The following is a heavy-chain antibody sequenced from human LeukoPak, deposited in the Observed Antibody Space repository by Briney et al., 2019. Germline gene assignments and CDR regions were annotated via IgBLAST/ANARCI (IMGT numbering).Heavy chain of an antibody. CDR3: AREGSGYYLDF. CDR2: MKEDESEA. CDR1: GFTFGTYS. J-gene: IGHJ4*02. D-gene: IGHD3-22*01. V-gene: IGHV3-7*01. Sequence: GESLRLSCAASGFTFGTYSMSWVRQAPGKGLEWVASMKEDESEAYFVGSVKGRFTISRDNAKNSLFLRMLTLRPEDTAVYYCAREGSGYYLDFWGQGTLVTVSS.